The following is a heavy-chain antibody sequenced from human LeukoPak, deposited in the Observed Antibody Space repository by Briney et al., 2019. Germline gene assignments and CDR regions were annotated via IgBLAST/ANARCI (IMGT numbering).Heavy chain of an antibody. D-gene: IGHD6-19*01. CDR3: ARDGSSGWQTYFDY. J-gene: IGHJ4*02. V-gene: IGHV3-21*01. Sequence: GGSLRLSCAASGFTFSSYSMNWVRQAPGKGLEWVSSISSSSSYIYYADSVKGRFTISRDNAKNSLYLQMNSLRAEDTAVYYCARDGSSGWQTYFDYWGQGTLVTVSS. CDR1: GFTFSSYS. CDR2: ISSSSSYI.